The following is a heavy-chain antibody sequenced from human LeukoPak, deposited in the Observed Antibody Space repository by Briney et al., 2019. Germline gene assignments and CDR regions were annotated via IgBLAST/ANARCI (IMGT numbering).Heavy chain of an antibody. V-gene: IGHV4-61*02. CDR2: IYTSGST. CDR1: GGSISSSSYY. Sequence: PSETLSLTCTVSGGSISSSSYYWSWIRQPAGKGLESIGRIYTSGSTNYNPSLKSRVTMSVDTSKNQFSLKLSSVTAADTAVYYCARDQYYYDSSGYPDGYWYFDLWGRGTLVTVSS. D-gene: IGHD3-22*01. J-gene: IGHJ2*01. CDR3: ARDQYYYDSSGYPDGYWYFDL.